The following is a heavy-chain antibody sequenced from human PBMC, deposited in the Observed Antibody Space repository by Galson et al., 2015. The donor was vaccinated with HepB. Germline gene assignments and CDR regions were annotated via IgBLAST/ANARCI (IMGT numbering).Heavy chain of an antibody. J-gene: IGHJ3*02. V-gene: IGHV1-2*02. CDR2: MNPNSGGT. D-gene: IGHD3-22*01. CDR3: ARGPHRGWPPHHDAFDI. CDR1: GDTFTTYY. Sequence: SVKVSCKASGDTFTTYYMHWVRQAPGQGLEWMGWMNPNSGGTNYVRNFQGRVTMTRDTSISTAYMELSSLRSEDTAVYYCARGPHRGWPPHHDAFDIWGQGTMVTVSS.